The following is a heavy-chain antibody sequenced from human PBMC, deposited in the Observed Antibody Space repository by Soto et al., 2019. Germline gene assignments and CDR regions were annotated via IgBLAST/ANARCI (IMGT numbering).Heavy chain of an antibody. CDR2: IYYSGST. CDR1: GGSISSYY. CDR3: ANFYYGGAFDI. V-gene: IGHV4-59*01. J-gene: IGHJ3*02. Sequence: SETLSLTCTVSGGSISSYYWSWIRQPPGKGLEWIGYIYYSGSTNYNPSLKSRVTISVDTSKNQFSLKLSSVTAADTAVYYCANFYYGGAFDIWGQGTMVTVSS. D-gene: IGHD3-10*01.